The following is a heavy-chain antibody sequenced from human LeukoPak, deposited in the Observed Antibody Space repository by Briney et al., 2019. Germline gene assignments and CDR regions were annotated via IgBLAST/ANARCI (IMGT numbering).Heavy chain of an antibody. J-gene: IGHJ5*02. V-gene: IGHV1-8*03. CDR3: ARVFAGNNWFDP. CDR1: GYTFTSYD. Sequence: ASVKVSCKASGYTFTSYDINWVRQATGQGLEWMGWMNPNSGNTGYAQKFQGRVTITRNTSISTAYMELSSLRSEDTAAYYCARVFAGNNWFDPWGQGTLVTVSS. CDR2: MNPNSGNT. D-gene: IGHD1-1*01.